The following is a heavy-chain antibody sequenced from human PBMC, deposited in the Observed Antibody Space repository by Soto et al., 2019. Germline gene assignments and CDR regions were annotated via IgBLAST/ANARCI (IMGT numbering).Heavy chain of an antibody. J-gene: IGHJ4*02. Sequence: GGSLRLSCAASGFTFSSYAMHWVRQAPGKGLEWVAVISYDGSNKYYADSVKGRFTISRDNSKNTLYLQMNSLRAEDTAVYYCASMTGYSLPWPVDYWGQGTLVTVSS. D-gene: IGHD3-9*01. V-gene: IGHV3-30*14. CDR1: GFTFSSYA. CDR3: ASMTGYSLPWPVDY. CDR2: ISYDGSNK.